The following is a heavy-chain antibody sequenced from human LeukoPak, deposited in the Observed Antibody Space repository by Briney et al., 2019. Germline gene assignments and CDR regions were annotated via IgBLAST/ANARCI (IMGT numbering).Heavy chain of an antibody. V-gene: IGHV1-46*01. CDR3: ARAQYYYDSSGLHFDY. CDR1: GYTFTSYY. J-gene: IGHJ4*02. Sequence: ASVKVSCKASGYTFTSYYMHWVRQAPGQGLEWMGIINPSGGSTSYAQKFQGRVTMTRDASTSTVYMGLSSLRSEDTAVYYCARAQYYYDSSGLHFDYWGQGTLVTVSS. D-gene: IGHD3-22*01. CDR2: INPSGGST.